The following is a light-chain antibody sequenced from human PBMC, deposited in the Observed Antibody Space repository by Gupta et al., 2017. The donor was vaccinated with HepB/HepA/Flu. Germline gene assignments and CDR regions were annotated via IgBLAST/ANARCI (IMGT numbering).Light chain of an antibody. V-gene: IGLV1-47*02. Sequence: SGTPGQRVAISCSGSSSNVGRDNVYWYRQLPGTAPKLLIYNDDRRPSGVPDRFSGPKSGTSASLAISGLRSEDEADYYCAAWDNSLSAYVFGTGTWVTVL. CDR2: NDD. J-gene: IGLJ1*01. CDR1: SSNVGRDN. CDR3: AAWDNSLSAYV.